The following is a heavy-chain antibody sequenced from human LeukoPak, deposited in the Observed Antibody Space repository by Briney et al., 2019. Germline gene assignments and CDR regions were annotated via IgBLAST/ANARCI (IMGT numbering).Heavy chain of an antibody. J-gene: IGHJ4*02. Sequence: GGSLRLSCAASGFTVSTNYMSWVRQAPGKGLEWVSVIYSGGSTYYADSVKGRFTISRDNSKNTLYLQMNSLRAEDTAVYYCARGRQYSSAWDVFDYWGQGTLVTVSS. CDR1: GFTVSTNY. V-gene: IGHV3-53*01. CDR3: ARGRQYSSAWDVFDY. D-gene: IGHD6-19*01. CDR2: IYSGGST.